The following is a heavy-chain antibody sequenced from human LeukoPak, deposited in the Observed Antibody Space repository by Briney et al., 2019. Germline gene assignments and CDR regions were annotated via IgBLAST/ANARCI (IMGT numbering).Heavy chain of an antibody. Sequence: SVTVSCKASGGTFSSYAISWVRQAPGQGLEWMGGIIPILGTANYAQKFQGRVTITADESTSTAYMELSSLRSEDTAVYYCARTLGATWALYGMDVWGQGTTVTVSS. CDR3: ARTLGATWALYGMDV. CDR1: GGTFSSYA. J-gene: IGHJ6*02. V-gene: IGHV1-69*13. D-gene: IGHD1-26*01. CDR2: IIPILGTA.